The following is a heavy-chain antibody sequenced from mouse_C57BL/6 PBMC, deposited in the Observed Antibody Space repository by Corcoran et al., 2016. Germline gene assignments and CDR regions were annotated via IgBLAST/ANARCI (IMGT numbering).Heavy chain of an antibody. CDR3: TTGYYGSSLCAY. J-gene: IGHJ3*01. CDR1: GFNIKDYY. D-gene: IGHD1-1*01. V-gene: IGHV14-1*01. CDR2: IDPEDGDT. Sequence: EVQLQQSGAELVRPGASVKLSCTASGFNIKDYYMHWVKQRPEQGLEWIGRIDPEDGDTEYAPKFQGKATMTADTSSNTAYLQLSSLTSEDTAVYYCTTGYYGSSLCAYWGQGTLVTVSA.